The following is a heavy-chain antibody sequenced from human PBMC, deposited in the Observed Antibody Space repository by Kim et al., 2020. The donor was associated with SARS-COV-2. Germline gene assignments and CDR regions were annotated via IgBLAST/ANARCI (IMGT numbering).Heavy chain of an antibody. V-gene: IGHV3-33*05. J-gene: IGHJ2*01. CDR2: ISYDGSNK. D-gene: IGHD6-13*01. Sequence: GGSLRLSCAASGFTFSSYGMHWVRQAPGKGLEWVAVISYDGSNKYYADSVKGRFTISRDNSKNTLYLQMNSLRAEDTAVYYCARDASTSSSWYNWYFDLWGRGTLVTVSS. CDR1: GFTFSSYG. CDR3: ARDASTSSSWYNWYFDL.